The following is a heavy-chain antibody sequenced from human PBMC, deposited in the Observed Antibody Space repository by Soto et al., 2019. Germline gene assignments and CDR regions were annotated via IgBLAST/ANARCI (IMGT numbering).Heavy chain of an antibody. CDR3: AREFAYYYDSSGSL. J-gene: IGHJ4*02. V-gene: IGHV1-2*02. Sequence: ASVKVSCKASGYTFTGYYMHWVRQAPGQGLEWMGWINPNSGGTNYAQKFQGRVTMTRDASISTAYMELSRLRSDDTAVYYCAREFAYYYDSSGSLWGQGTLVTVSS. CDR1: GYTFTGYY. CDR2: INPNSGGT. D-gene: IGHD3-22*01.